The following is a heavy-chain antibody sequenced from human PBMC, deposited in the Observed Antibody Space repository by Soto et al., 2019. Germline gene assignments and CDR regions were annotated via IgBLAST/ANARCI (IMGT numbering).Heavy chain of an antibody. V-gene: IGHV4-34*01. CDR1: GGCFCSYH. Sequence: SETLSLTCAACGGCFCSYHWSWIRQTPGKGLEWIGEINHLTTTNYNPSLKSRVIISLDTPKNQFSLKLSSVTAADTAVYYCARGYDTALAPIFWGQGILVTVSS. J-gene: IGHJ4*02. CDR2: INHLTTT. CDR3: ARGYDTALAPIF. D-gene: IGHD5-18*01.